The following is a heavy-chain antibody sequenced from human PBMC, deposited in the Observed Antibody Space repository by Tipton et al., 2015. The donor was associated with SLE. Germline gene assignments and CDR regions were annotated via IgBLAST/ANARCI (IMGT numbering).Heavy chain of an antibody. Sequence: TLSLTCAVYGGSFSGYYWSWIRQPPGKGLEWIGEINHSGSTNYNPSLKSRVTISVDTSKNQFSLKLSSVTAADTAVYYCARSPYGSGNYDYWGQVTLVTVSS. D-gene: IGHD3-10*01. V-gene: IGHV4-34*01. CDR2: INHSGST. CDR1: GGSFSGYY. J-gene: IGHJ4*02. CDR3: ARSPYGSGNYDY.